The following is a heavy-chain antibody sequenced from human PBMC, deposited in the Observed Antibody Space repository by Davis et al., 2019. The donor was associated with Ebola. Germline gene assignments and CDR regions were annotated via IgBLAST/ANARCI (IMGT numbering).Heavy chain of an antibody. CDR1: GYTFTSYD. D-gene: IGHD3-22*01. CDR3: ARRYDISGYYGWYFDL. CDR2: MNPNSGNT. Sequence: ASVKVSCKASGYTFTSYDINWVRQATGQGLEWMGWMNPNSGNTGYAQKFQGRVTMTRNTSISTAYMELSSLTSEDTAVYYCARRYDISGYYGWYFDLWGRGTLVTVSS. J-gene: IGHJ2*01. V-gene: IGHV1-8*01.